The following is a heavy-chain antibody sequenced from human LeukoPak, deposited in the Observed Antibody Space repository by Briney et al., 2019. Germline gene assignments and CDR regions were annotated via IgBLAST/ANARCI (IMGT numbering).Heavy chain of an antibody. V-gene: IGHV3-74*01. CDR3: ARGTAEKAGIEY. Sequence: PGGSPSLSCAVSGFMFRVFWMVRVPQAPGKGLVWVPQMKGDGTGTPFGDSEKGRYTVSRESVKNTMFLKMNALTAEDTAVYFCARGTAEKAGIEYWGQGTLVSV. CDR1: GFMFRVFW. CDR2: MKGDGTGT. J-gene: IGHJ4*02. D-gene: IGHD6-13*01.